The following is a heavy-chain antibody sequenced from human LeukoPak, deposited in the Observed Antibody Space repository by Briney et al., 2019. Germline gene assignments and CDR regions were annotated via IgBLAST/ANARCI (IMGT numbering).Heavy chain of an antibody. CDR3: ASPLRGWYCSSSSCSPMDV. J-gene: IGHJ6*04. V-gene: IGHV4-39*01. D-gene: IGHD2-2*01. CDR1: XGSISSSSYY. CDR2: IYYSGST. Sequence: XTVXXGSISSSSYYWGWVRQPPGKGVEWIGSIYYSGSTYYNPSLKTRLTISVDTSKNQFSLKLSSVTAADTAVYYCASPLRGWYCSSSSCSPMDVWGKGTTVTVSS.